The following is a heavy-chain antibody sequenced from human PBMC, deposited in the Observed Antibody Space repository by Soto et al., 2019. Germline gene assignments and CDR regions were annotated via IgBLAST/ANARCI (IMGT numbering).Heavy chain of an antibody. Sequence: QVQLVESGGGVVQPGKSLRLSCAGSGFTFSSYGMDWVRQAPGKGLERVAVISYDGSNKYYADSVKGRFTISRDNSKNTLYLQMSSLRADHTAVYYWPKDRMGAGVRGYFDYWGQGTLVTVSS. CDR3: PKDRMGAGVRGYFDY. V-gene: IGHV3-30*18. D-gene: IGHD3-10*01. CDR2: ISYDGSNK. CDR1: GFTFSSYG. J-gene: IGHJ4*02.